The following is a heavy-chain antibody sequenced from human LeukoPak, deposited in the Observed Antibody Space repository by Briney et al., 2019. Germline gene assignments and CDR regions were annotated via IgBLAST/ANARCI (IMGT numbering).Heavy chain of an antibody. V-gene: IGHV1-69*04. D-gene: IGHD5-12*01. CDR2: IIPIFGIA. CDR3: ARDQPSSDIVATIMYYFDY. CDR1: GGTFSSYA. Sequence: SVKVSCKASGGTFSSYAISWVRQAPGQGLEWMGRIIPIFGIANYAQKFQGRVTITADKSTSTAYMELSSLRSEDTAVYYCARDQPSSDIVATIMYYFDYWAREPWSPSPQ. J-gene: IGHJ4*02.